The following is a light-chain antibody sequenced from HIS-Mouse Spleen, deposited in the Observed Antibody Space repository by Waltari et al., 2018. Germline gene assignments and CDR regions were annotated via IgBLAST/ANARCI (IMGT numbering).Light chain of an antibody. CDR2: GKN. J-gene: IGLJ2*01. CDR3: NSRDSSGNHVV. CDR1: SLRSYH. Sequence: SSELTQDSAVSVALGQTVRIACQGDSLRSYHASWYQQKPGQAPVLVIYGKNNRPSGIPDRFSGSSSGNTASLTITGAQAEDEADYYCNSRDSSGNHVVFGGGTKLTVL. V-gene: IGLV3-19*01.